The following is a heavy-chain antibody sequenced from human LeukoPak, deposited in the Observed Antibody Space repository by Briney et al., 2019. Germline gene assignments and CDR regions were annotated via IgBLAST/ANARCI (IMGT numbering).Heavy chain of an antibody. V-gene: IGHV4-39*01. CDR2: IYYSGNT. CDR1: GGSISTSNSY. CDR3: ARQTGVGLFILP. Sequence: SETLSLTCAVSGGSISTSNSYWGWIRRPPGTGLEWVGSIYYSGNTYYNPSLKSRVTISVDTSKNQFSLKLTSVTAADTAVYYCARQTGVGLFILPGGRGTLVTVSS. J-gene: IGHJ4*02. D-gene: IGHD3-3*01.